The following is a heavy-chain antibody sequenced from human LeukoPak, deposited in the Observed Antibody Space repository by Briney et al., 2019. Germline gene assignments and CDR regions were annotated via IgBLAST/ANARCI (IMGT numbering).Heavy chain of an antibody. CDR3: ARDMDYYDSSGNFDY. V-gene: IGHV3-21*01. CDR1: GFTFSSHS. Sequence: PGGSLRLSCAASGFTFSSHSMNWVPQAPGKGGEWVSSLCSSSSYINYAASVKGQFTIYRDNAKNSLYRQMNSLRAEDTAVYYGARDMDYYDSSGNFDYWGQGTLVTVSS. D-gene: IGHD3-22*01. CDR2: LCSSSSYI. J-gene: IGHJ4*02.